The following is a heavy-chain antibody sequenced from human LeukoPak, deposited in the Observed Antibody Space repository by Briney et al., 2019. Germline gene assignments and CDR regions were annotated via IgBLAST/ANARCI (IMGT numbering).Heavy chain of an antibody. CDR1: GYTFTSYD. CDR2: MNPNSGNT. Sequence: ASVKVSCKASGYTFTSYDINWVRQATGQGLEWMGWMNPNSGNTGYAQKFQGRVTMTRNTSISTAYMELSSLRSEDTAVYYCARGGLGYHSIGVVITVPRVVPNDYWGQGTLVAVSS. V-gene: IGHV1-8*01. D-gene: IGHD3-22*01. CDR3: ARGGLGYHSIGVVITVPRVVPNDY. J-gene: IGHJ4*02.